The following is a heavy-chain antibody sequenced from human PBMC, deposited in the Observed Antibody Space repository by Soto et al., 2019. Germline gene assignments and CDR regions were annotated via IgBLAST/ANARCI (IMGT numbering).Heavy chain of an antibody. CDR3: ARDGLGPFDY. CDR2: ISSSSSTI. D-gene: IGHD6-19*01. J-gene: IGHJ4*02. Sequence: GGSLRLSCAASGFTFSSYSMNWVRQAPGKGLEWVSYISSSSSTIYYADSVKGRFTISRDNAKNSLYLQMNSLRAEDTAVYYCARDGLGPFDYWGQGTLVTVSS. CDR1: GFTFSSYS. V-gene: IGHV3-48*04.